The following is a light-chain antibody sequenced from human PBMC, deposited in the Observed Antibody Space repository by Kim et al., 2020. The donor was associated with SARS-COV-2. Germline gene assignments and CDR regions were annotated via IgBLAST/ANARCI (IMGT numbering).Light chain of an antibody. CDR1: SSNIGSNT. CDR2: SNN. Sequence: GQRVTISCSGNSSNIGSNTVNWYQQLPGTAPKLLIYSNNQRPSGVPDRFSGSKSGTSASLAISGLQSEDEADYYCAAWDDSLNGRVFGTGTKVTVL. CDR3: AAWDDSLNGRV. V-gene: IGLV1-44*01. J-gene: IGLJ1*01.